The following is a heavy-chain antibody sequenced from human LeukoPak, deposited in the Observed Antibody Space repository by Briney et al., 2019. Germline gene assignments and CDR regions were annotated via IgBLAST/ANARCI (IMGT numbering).Heavy chain of an antibody. CDR3: ARNKIFGVVDY. V-gene: IGHV3-21*01. CDR1: GFTFSSYS. Sequence: GGSLRLSCAASGFTFSSYSMNWVRQAPGKGLEWVSSISSSSSYIYYADSVKGRFTISRDNAKNSLYLQMNSLRAEDTAVYYCARNKIFGVVDYWGQGTLVTVSS. D-gene: IGHD3-3*01. CDR2: ISSSSSYI. J-gene: IGHJ4*02.